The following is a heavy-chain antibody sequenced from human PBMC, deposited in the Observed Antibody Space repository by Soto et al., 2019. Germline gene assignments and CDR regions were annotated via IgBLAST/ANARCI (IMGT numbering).Heavy chain of an antibody. V-gene: IGHV3-23*01. J-gene: IGHJ4*02. CDR2: ISASGEKP. D-gene: IGHD1-1*01. CDR1: GFAFSDYP. Sequence: EVHLLESGGGVVQPGKSLKISCATSGFAFSDYPMTWVRQPPGQGLEWVSGISASGEKPYYADSVKGRFTISRDNSKNPVFLEIDSPRSEDTGLYFLGKLELPEFGGDYWGQGTLVTVSS. CDR3: GKLELPEFGGDY.